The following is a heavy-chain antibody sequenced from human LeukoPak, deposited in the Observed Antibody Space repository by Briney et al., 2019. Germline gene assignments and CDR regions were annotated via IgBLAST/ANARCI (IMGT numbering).Heavy chain of an antibody. D-gene: IGHD2-15*01. CDR3: ARDHCSGGSCYLNWFDP. V-gene: IGHV3-30*01. J-gene: IGHJ5*02. CDR1: GFTFSSYA. Sequence: GGSLRLSCAASGFTFSSYAMHWVRQAPGKGPEWVAVVSYDNRNVDYADSVKGRFTISRDNSQNTLYLQMNSLITDDTAVYYCARDHCSGGSCYLNWFDPWGQGTLVTVSS. CDR2: VSYDNRNV.